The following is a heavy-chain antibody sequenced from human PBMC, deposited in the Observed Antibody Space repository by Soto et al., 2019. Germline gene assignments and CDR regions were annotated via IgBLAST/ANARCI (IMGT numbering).Heavy chain of an antibody. CDR1: GGSISSYY. CDR2: IYYSGST. V-gene: IGHV4-59*01. CDR3: ARDTYCSGGSCYADGMDV. Sequence: LSLTCTVSGGSISSYYWSWIRQPPGKGLEWIGYIYYSGSTNYNPSLKSRVTISVDTSKNQFSLKLSSVTAADTAVYYCARDTYCSGGSCYADGMDVWGQGTTVTVSS. D-gene: IGHD2-15*01. J-gene: IGHJ6*02.